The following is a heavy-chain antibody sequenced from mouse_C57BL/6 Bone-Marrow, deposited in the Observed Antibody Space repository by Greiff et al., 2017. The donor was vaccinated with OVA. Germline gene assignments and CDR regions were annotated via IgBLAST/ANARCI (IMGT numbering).Heavy chain of an antibody. CDR2: IRSKSNNYAT. CDR3: VRELGRSGYFDN. V-gene: IGHV10-1*01. CDR1: GFSFNTDA. Sequence: EVKLMVSGGGLVQPKGSLKLSCAASGFSFNTDAMNWVRQAPGKGLEWVARIRSKSNNYATYYADSVKDRFTISRDDSESMLYLQMNNLKTEDTAMYYCVRELGRSGYFDNWGQGTTLTVSS. J-gene: IGHJ2*01. D-gene: IGHD4-1*01.